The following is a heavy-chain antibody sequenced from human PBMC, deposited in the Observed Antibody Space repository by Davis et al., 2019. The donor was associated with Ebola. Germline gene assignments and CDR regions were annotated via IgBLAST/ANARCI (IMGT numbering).Heavy chain of an antibody. J-gene: IGHJ4*02. D-gene: IGHD6-13*01. CDR3: ARLDRIAAARRGYDYFDY. CDR2: IYYSGST. V-gene: IGHV4-30-4*01. Sequence: MPSETLSLTCTVSGGSISSGDYYWSWIRQPPGKGLEWIGYIYYSGSTYYNPSLKSRVTISVDTSKNQFSLKLSSVTAADTAVYYCARLDRIAAARRGYDYFDYWGQGTLVTVSS. CDR1: GGSISSGDYY.